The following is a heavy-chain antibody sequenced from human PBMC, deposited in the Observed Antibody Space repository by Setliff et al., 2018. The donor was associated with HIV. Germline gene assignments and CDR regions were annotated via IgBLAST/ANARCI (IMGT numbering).Heavy chain of an antibody. Sequence: ASVKVSCKVSGYTLTQLSMHWVRQAPGKGLEWMGGFDPEDDETIYAQKFQGRVTMTEDTSTDTAYMELSGLRSEDTAVYYCATGYCSSPSCFDFDYWGQGTLVTVSS. CDR1: GYTLTQLS. V-gene: IGHV1-24*01. CDR2: FDPEDDET. D-gene: IGHD2-2*01. J-gene: IGHJ4*02. CDR3: ATGYCSSPSCFDFDY.